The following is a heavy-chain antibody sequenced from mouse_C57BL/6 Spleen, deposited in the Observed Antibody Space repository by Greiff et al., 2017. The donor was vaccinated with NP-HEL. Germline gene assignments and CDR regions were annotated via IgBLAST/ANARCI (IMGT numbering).Heavy chain of an antibody. J-gene: IGHJ1*03. CDR2: INPSNGGT. Sequence: QVQLQQPGTELVKPGASVKLSCEASGYTFTSYWMHWVKQRPGQGLEWIGNINPSNGGTNYNEKFKSKATLTVDKSSSTAYMQLSSLTSEDSAVYYCARRTYYSTYWYFDVWGTGTTVTVSS. V-gene: IGHV1-53*01. D-gene: IGHD2-5*01. CDR1: GYTFTSYW. CDR3: ARRTYYSTYWYFDV.